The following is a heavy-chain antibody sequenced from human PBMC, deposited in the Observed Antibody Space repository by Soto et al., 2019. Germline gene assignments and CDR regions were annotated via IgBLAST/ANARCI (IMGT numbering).Heavy chain of an antibody. V-gene: IGHV1-3*01. J-gene: IGHJ5*02. CDR2: INAANGDT. D-gene: IGHD2-2*01. CDR3: ARVVVPAAISWFDP. Sequence: QVHLVQSGAEVKEPGASVKVSCKASGYTFTTYPIHWVRQAPGQSLEWMGFINAANGDTGYSQKFQGRVIIARDTFASTAYMELSSLRSEDTAVYYCARVVVPAAISWFDPWGQGTLVTVSS. CDR1: GYTFTTYP.